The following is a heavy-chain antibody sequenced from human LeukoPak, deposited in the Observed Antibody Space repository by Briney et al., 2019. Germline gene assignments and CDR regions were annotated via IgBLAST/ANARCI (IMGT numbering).Heavy chain of an antibody. CDR3: ARGGAYSYGYVGY. Sequence: QAGGSLRLSCAASGFTFSSYWMHWVRHPPGKGLVWVSCINSDGSTTIYADSVKGRFTISRDNPKNTVYLQLNSLRAEDTAVYYCARGGAYSYGYVGYWGQGTLVTVSS. CDR2: INSDGSTT. V-gene: IGHV3-74*01. D-gene: IGHD5-18*01. CDR1: GFTFSSYW. J-gene: IGHJ4*02.